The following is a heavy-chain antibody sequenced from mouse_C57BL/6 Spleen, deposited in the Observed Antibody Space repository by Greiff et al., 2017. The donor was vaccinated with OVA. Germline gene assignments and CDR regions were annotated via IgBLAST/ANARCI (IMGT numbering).Heavy chain of an antibody. CDR2: INPNNGGT. CDR1: GYTFTDYY. D-gene: IGHD1-1*01. Sequence: EVQLQQSGPELVKPGASVKISCKASGYTFTDYYMNWVKQSHGKSLEWIGDINPNNGGTSYNQKFKGKATLTVDKSSSTAYMELRSLTSEDSAVYYCANGYYYGSSLDYWGQGTTLTVSS. V-gene: IGHV1-26*01. J-gene: IGHJ2*01. CDR3: ANGYYYGSSLDY.